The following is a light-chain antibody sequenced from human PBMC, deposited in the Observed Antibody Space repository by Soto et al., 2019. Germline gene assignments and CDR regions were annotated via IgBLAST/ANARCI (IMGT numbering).Light chain of an antibody. J-gene: IGKJ5*01. Sequence: DIQVTQSPSSVSASVGDIVTITCLASQDIAGYLAWYQNKPGRNPELLIHGVSRLQSGVPARFSGSGSGTYFNLSINRLQTEDFATYYCQQAYSFTITFGQGTRLEIK. V-gene: IGKV1D-12*01. CDR1: QDIAGY. CDR2: GVS. CDR3: QQAYSFTIT.